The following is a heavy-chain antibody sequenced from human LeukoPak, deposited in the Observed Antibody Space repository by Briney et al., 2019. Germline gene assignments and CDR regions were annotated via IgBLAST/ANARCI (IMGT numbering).Heavy chain of an antibody. V-gene: IGHV3-23*01. D-gene: IGHD3-22*01. CDR3: AKGGGGEGLYYYDSSGEDRYYFDY. J-gene: IGHJ4*02. Sequence: HPGGSLRLSCAASGFTFSSYAMGWVRQAPGKGLEWVSSISGSGGSTYYADSVKGRFTISRDNSKNTLYLQMNSLRAEDTAVYYCAKGGGGEGLYYYDSSGEDRYYFDYWGQGTLVTVSS. CDR2: ISGSGGST. CDR1: GFTFSSYA.